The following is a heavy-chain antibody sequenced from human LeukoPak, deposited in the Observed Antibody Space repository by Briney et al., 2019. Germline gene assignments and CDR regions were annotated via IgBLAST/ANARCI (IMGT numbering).Heavy chain of an antibody. D-gene: IGHD5-18*01. J-gene: IGHJ4*02. Sequence: TGGSLRLSCAASGFIFSNYTMNWVRQAPGKGLEWVSYISSSRSTIYYADSVKGRFTISRDNAKNSLYLQMNSLRDEDTAVYYCARDFGYLRGYSYGPDYWGQGTLVTVSS. CDR2: ISSSRSTI. V-gene: IGHV3-48*02. CDR3: ARDFGYLRGYSYGPDY. CDR1: GFIFSNYT.